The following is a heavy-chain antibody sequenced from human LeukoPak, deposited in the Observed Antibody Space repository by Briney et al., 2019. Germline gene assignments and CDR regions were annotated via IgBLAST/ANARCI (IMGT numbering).Heavy chain of an antibody. V-gene: IGHV4-59*01. Sequence: SETLSLTCTVSGGSISSYYWSWIRQPPGKGLEWIGYIYYSGSTNYNPSLKSRVTISVDTSKNQFSLKLSSVTAADTAVYYCARASYSGSWAPYYYYYYMDVWGKGTTVTVSS. CDR2: IYYSGST. D-gene: IGHD6-13*01. CDR1: GGSISSYY. J-gene: IGHJ6*03. CDR3: ARASYSGSWAPYYYYYYMDV.